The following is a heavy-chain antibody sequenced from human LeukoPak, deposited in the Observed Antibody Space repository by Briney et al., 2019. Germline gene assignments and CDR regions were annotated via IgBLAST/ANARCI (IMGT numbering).Heavy chain of an antibody. CDR3: ASEDYYDSSGYPDY. D-gene: IGHD3-22*01. CDR2: ISSSSSTI. V-gene: IGHV3-48*02. J-gene: IGHJ4*02. CDR1: GFTFSSYS. Sequence: GGSLRLSCAASGFTFSSYSMNWVRQAPGKGLEWVSYISSSSSTIYYADSVKGRFTISRDNAKNSLYLQMNSLRDEDTAVYCCASEDYYDSSGYPDYWGQGTLVTVSS.